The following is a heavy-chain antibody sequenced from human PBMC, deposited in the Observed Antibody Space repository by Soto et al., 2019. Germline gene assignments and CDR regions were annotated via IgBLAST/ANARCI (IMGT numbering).Heavy chain of an antibody. CDR1: EFTFNTYN. J-gene: IGHJ4*02. CDR2: ITSSSSYI. Sequence: EVQLVESGGGLVKPGGSLRLSCAASEFTFNTYNMNWVRQAPGKGLEWVSSITSSSSYIYYADSVKGRFTISRDNDKNSLYLQMNSLRAEDTAVYYCARGTRSVYYNSDFDYWGPGTLVTVSS. D-gene: IGHD3-22*01. V-gene: IGHV3-21*06. CDR3: ARGTRSVYYNSDFDY.